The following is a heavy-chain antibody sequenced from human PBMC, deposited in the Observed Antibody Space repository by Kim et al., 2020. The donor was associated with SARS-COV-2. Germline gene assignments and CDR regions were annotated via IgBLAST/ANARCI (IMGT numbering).Heavy chain of an antibody. CDR1: GFTLSSYA. CDR2: IYSGGTGT. V-gene: IGHV3-23*03. D-gene: IGHD1-26*01. J-gene: IGHJ3*02. CDR3: ARDSRGYTGIRLSFDI. Sequence: GGSLRLSCAASGFTLSSYAMSWVRQAPGMGLEWVSVIYSGGTGTYYADSVKGRFTISRDSAKNTLYLQMNSLTAEDTALYYCARDSRGYTGIRLSFDIWGQGTMVTFSS.